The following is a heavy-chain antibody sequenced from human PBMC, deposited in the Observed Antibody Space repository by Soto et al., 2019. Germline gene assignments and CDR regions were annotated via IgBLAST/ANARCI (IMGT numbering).Heavy chain of an antibody. V-gene: IGHV3-30-3*01. CDR1: GFTFSNFA. J-gene: IGHJ6*02. D-gene: IGHD2-2*01. CDR3: ARDHCSSTTCSAVTYNYDMDV. CDR2: ISYDGATK. Sequence: GGSLRLSCSASGFTFSNFAMHWVRQGPGKGLEWVALISYDGATKYYIDSVKGRFTVSRDNSENTLYLQLNSLRTEDSAVYYCARDHCSSTTCSAVTYNYDMDVWGQGTTVTVSS.